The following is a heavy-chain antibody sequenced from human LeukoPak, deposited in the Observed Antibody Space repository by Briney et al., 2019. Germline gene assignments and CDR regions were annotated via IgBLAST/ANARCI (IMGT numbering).Heavy chain of an antibody. D-gene: IGHD3-10*01. J-gene: IGHJ4*02. CDR2: IYPDDSET. V-gene: IGHV5-51*01. CDR3: ARRPSAYYYGSGSYYNLLFDY. Sequence: GESLKISCKGSGYSFTSYWIGWVRQMPGKGLEWVGIIYPDDSETRYSPSFQDQVTISADKSISTAYLQWSSLKAPDTAMYYCARRPSAYYYGSGSYYNLLFDYWGQGTLVTVSS. CDR1: GYSFTSYW.